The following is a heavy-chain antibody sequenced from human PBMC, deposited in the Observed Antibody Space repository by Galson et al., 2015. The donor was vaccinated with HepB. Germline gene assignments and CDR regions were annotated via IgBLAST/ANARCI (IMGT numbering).Heavy chain of an antibody. CDR1: GYTFTSYA. J-gene: IGHJ4*02. Sequence: SVKVSCKASGYTFTSYAFSWVRQAPGQGLEWMGWISAYNGNTNYAQKLQGRVTMTTDTSTSTAYMELRTLRSDDTAVYYCARDLSYGYFDYWGLGTLVTVSS. D-gene: IGHD5-18*01. CDR3: ARDLSYGYFDY. V-gene: IGHV1-18*01. CDR2: ISAYNGNT.